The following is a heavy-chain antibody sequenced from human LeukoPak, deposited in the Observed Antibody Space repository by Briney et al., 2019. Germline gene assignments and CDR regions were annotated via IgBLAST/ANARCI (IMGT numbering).Heavy chain of an antibody. V-gene: IGHV4-34*01. CDR1: GGSFSGYY. Sequence: SETLSLTCAVYGGSFSGYYWSWIRQPPGKGLEWVGEINHSGSTNYNPSLKSRVTISVDTSKNQFSLKLSSVTAADTAVYYCAGDNPYCSSTSCYADWFDPWGQGTLVTVSS. CDR2: INHSGST. J-gene: IGHJ5*02. D-gene: IGHD2-2*01. CDR3: AGDNPYCSSTSCYADWFDP.